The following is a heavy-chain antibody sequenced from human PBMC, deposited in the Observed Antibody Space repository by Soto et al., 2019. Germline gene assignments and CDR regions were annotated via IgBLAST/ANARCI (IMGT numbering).Heavy chain of an antibody. V-gene: IGHV3-23*01. D-gene: IGHD6-19*01. CDR3: AKVKLAAVQWLVDGFDY. J-gene: IGHJ4*02. CDR2: ISGSGGST. CDR1: GFTFSSYA. Sequence: GGSLRLSCAASGFTFSSYAMSWVRQAPGKGLEWVSAISGSGGSTYYADSVKGRFTISRDNSKNTLYLQMNSLRAEDTAVYYCAKVKLAAVQWLVDGFDYWGQGTLVTVSS.